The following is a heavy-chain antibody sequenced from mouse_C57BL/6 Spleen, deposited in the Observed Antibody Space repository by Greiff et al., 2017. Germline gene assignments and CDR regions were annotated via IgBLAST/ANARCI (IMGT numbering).Heavy chain of an antibody. D-gene: IGHD2-2*01. CDR1: GFTFSSYG. J-gene: IGHJ2*01. V-gene: IGHV5-6*01. CDR3: ARQEDYYGYDGRYLDY. Sequence: EVQLVESGGDLVKPGGSLKLSCAASGFTFSSYGMSWVRQTPDKRLEWVATISSGGSYTYYPDSVKGRFTISSDNAKNTLYLQMSSLKSEDTAMYYCARQEDYYGYDGRYLDYWGQGTTLTVSS. CDR2: ISSGGSYT.